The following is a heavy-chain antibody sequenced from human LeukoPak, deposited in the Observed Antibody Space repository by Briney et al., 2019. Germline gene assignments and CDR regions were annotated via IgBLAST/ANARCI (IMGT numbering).Heavy chain of an antibody. CDR2: ISGSGGST. J-gene: IGHJ6*03. D-gene: IGHD1-7*01. Sequence: LPGGSLRLSCAASGFTFSSYAMTWVRQAPGKGLEWVSAISGSGGSTYYADSVKCQFTISRDNSKNTLFLQMNSLRAEDTAVYYCAKRRGLELLYYYYMDVWGKGTTVTVPS. CDR1: GFTFSSYA. CDR3: AKRRGLELLYYYYMDV. V-gene: IGHV3-23*01.